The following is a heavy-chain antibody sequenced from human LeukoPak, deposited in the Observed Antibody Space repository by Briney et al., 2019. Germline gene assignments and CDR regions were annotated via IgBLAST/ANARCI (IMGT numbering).Heavy chain of an antibody. CDR3: ARTRGEYQYYFDY. V-gene: IGHV3-33*01. D-gene: IGHD2-2*01. Sequence: PGRSLRLSCAASGFTFSSYGMHWVRQAPGKGLEWVAVIWYDGSNKYCADSVKGRFTISRDNSKNTLYLQMNSLRAEDTAVYYCARTRGEYQYYFDYWGQGTLVTVSS. J-gene: IGHJ4*02. CDR2: IWYDGSNK. CDR1: GFTFSSYG.